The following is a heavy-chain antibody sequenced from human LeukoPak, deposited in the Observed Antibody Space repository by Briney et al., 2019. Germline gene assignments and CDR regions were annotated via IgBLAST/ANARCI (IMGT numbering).Heavy chain of an antibody. CDR1: GGSISSGSYY. D-gene: IGHD2/OR15-2a*01. CDR3: ATQILLCHYY. V-gene: IGHV4-61*02. CDR2: IYTSGST. Sequence: SETLSLTCTVSGGSISSGSYYRSWIRQPAGKGLEWIGSIYTSGSTNYNPTLKSRVTISVDTSKNQFSLKLNSVTAADTAVYYCATQILLCHYYWGQGTLVTVSS. J-gene: IGHJ4*02.